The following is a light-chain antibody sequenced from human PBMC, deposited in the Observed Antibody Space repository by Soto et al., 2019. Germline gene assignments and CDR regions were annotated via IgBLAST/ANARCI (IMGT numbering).Light chain of an antibody. CDR3: LQYLSYPYS. CDR2: KAS. CDR1: QSIGNW. Sequence: DIPMIQSPSTLSASVGDTVTITCRASQSIGNWLTWYQQKPGKAPKVLIYKASTLQSGVSSRISGSGSGTEFTLTISSLQPDDFATYYCLQYLSYPYSFGQGTKLEIK. J-gene: IGKJ2*01. V-gene: IGKV1-5*03.